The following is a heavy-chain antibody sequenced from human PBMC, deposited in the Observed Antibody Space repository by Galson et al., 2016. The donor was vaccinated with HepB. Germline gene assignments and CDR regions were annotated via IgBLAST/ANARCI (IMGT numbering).Heavy chain of an antibody. CDR3: VQGSTAPAV. D-gene: IGHD2-2*01. J-gene: IGHJ6*04. CDR2: ISYNGINK. CDR1: GFTFNTYA. Sequence: SLRLSCAASGFTFNTYAMHWVRQAPGRGLEWVAFISYNGINKYYADSVKGRFTISRDNSKNTLSLQMNSLTADDTAIYYCVQGSTAPAVWGKGTSVTVSS. V-gene: IGHV3-30-3*01.